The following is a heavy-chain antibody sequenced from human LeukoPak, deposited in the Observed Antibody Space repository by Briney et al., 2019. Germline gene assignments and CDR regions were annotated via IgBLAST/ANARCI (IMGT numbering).Heavy chain of an antibody. J-gene: IGHJ5*02. D-gene: IGHD3-10*01. Sequence: PGGSLRLSCAASGFTFSSYEMNWVRQAPGKGLEWVSYISSSGSTIYYADSVKGRFTISRDNAKNSLYLQMDSLRAEDTAVYYCAFGRNWFGPWGQGTLITVSS. CDR1: GFTFSSYE. V-gene: IGHV3-48*03. CDR2: ISSSGSTI. CDR3: AFGRNWFGP.